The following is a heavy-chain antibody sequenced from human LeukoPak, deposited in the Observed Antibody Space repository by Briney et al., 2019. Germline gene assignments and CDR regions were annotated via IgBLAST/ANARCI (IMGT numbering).Heavy chain of an antibody. Sequence: PSETLSLTCTVSGGSISSYYWSWLRQPPGKGLEWIGEINHSGSTYYNPSLRSGVTISVETSKNQFSLMLRSVTAADTAVYYCERERDDSSGYKDYWGQGTLVTVSS. CDR2: INHSGST. D-gene: IGHD3-22*01. J-gene: IGHJ4*02. CDR1: GGSISSYY. V-gene: IGHV4-34*01. CDR3: ERERDDSSGYKDY.